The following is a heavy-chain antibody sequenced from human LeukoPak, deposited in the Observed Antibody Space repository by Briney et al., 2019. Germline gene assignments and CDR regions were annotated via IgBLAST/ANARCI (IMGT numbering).Heavy chain of an antibody. V-gene: IGHV1-2*02. CDR3: ASPGGSHNNWFDP. J-gene: IGHJ5*02. CDR2: INPNSGGT. D-gene: IGHD2-15*01. Sequence: ASAKVSCKASGYTVTGYYIHWVRQAPGQGLEWMGWINPNSGGTNYAQKFQGRVTVTRDTSISTVYMELSRLRSDDTAVYYCASPGGSHNNWFDPWGQGTLVTVSS. CDR1: GYTVTGYY.